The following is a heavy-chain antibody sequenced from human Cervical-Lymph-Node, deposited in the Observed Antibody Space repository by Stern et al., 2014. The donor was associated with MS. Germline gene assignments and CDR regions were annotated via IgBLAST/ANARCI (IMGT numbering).Heavy chain of an antibody. CDR1: GGTFTNYA. J-gene: IGHJ6*02. D-gene: IGHD2-21*01. CDR2: IIPVFDSA. Sequence: VQLEESGAEVKKPGPSLKVSCKASGGTFTNYAFSWVRQAPGEGLEWMGGIIPVFDSAHYAQNFQGRLTITADKSTTTAYMELSSLSSDDTAVYYCARDSNILFAMDVWGQGTTVTVSS. CDR3: ARDSNILFAMDV. V-gene: IGHV1-69*06.